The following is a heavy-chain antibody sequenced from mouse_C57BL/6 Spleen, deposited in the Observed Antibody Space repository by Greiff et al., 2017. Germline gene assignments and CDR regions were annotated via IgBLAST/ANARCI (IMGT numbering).Heavy chain of an antibody. D-gene: IGHD1-1*01. CDR2: IWSGGST. Sequence: VQLVESGPGLVQPSQSLSITCTVSGFSLTSYGVHWVRQSPGKGLEWLGVIWSGGSTDYNAAFISRLSISKDNSKSQVFFKMNSLQADDTAIYYCATHYYGSSYVGSFAYWGQGTLVTVSA. J-gene: IGHJ3*01. CDR1: GFSLTSYG. V-gene: IGHV2-2*01. CDR3: ATHYYGSSYVGSFAY.